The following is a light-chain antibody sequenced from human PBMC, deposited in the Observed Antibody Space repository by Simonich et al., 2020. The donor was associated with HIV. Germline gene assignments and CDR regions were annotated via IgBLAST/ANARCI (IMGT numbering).Light chain of an antibody. Sequence: DIQMTQSPSSLSASVGDRVTITCRASQSISNCLAWYQQKPGKAPKLLIDEASSLPSGVPARFSGSGSGTAFTLTISSLQPDDFATYYCQQYYSFPRTFGQGTNVDIK. V-gene: IGKV1-5*03. CDR3: QQYYSFPRT. J-gene: IGKJ1*01. CDR2: EAS. CDR1: QSISNC.